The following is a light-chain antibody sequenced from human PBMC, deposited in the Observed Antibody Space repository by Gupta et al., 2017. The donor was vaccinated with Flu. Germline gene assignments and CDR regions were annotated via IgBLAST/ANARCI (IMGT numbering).Light chain of an antibody. CDR3: QSADSSGTYLV. J-gene: IGLJ2*01. CDR2: KDT. Sequence: SYDLTQPPSVSVSPGQTARITCSGDALSKQYAYWYKQKPGQTPVLVISKDTERPSGIPERFSGSSSGTTVTLTISGVQAEDEADYYCQSADSSGTYLVFGGGTKLTVL. CDR1: ALSKQY. V-gene: IGLV3-25*02.